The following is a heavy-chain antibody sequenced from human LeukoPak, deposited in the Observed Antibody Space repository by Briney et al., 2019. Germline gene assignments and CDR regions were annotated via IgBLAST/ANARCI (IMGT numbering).Heavy chain of an antibody. D-gene: IGHD6-6*01. Sequence: GGSLRLSCAASGFTFSTYAMSWVRQAPGKGLEWVSAISGGGGSTYYADSVKGRFTISRDNTKNTLYLQMNSLRAEDTAIYYCAKDYGSSSTNWFDPWGQGTLVTVSS. V-gene: IGHV3-23*01. CDR1: GFTFSTYA. CDR2: ISGGGGST. CDR3: AKDYGSSSTNWFDP. J-gene: IGHJ5*02.